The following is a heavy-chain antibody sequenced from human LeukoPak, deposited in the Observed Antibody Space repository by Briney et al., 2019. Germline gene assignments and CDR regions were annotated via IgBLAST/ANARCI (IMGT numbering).Heavy chain of an antibody. Sequence: GGSLRLSCGASGFAFKKFGMHCVRQAPGKGLEWVALISFNGDDQYYTDSVQGRFTISRDNSKNTLYLQMNSLRDEDTGVYYCARDYGGNLDNWGQGTLVIVSS. V-gene: IGHV3-30*03. D-gene: IGHD4-23*01. J-gene: IGHJ4*02. CDR2: ISFNGDDQ. CDR3: ARDYGGNLDN. CDR1: GFAFKKFG.